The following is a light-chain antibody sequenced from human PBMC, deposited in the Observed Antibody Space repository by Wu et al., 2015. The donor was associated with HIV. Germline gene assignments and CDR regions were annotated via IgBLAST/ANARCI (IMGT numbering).Light chain of an antibody. CDR3: QQFKDYPRT. J-gene: IGKJ4*01. CDR2: DAS. V-gene: IGKV1D-13*01. CDR1: QGIRNA. Sequence: AIQLTQSPSSLSASVGDRVTITCRASQGIRNALAWYQQKPGKAPELLIFDASTLQHGVPSIFSGSGSGADFALTISRLQPEDFATYYCQQFKDYPRTFGQGTKVEIK.